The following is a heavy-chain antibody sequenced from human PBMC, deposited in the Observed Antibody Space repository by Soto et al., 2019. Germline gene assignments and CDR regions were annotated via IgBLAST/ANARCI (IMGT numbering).Heavy chain of an antibody. D-gene: IGHD6-13*01. J-gene: IGHJ4*02. CDR2: ISYDGSNK. V-gene: IGHV3-30*18. CDR3: AKPHAPAYSRRWFDY. CDR1: GFTFSSYG. Sequence: QVQLVESGGGVVQPGRSLRLSCAASGFTFSSYGMHWVRQAPGKGLEWVAVISYDGSNKYYADSVKGRFTISRDNSKNTLYLQRNSLRAEDTAVYYCAKPHAPAYSRRWFDYWGQGTLVTVSS.